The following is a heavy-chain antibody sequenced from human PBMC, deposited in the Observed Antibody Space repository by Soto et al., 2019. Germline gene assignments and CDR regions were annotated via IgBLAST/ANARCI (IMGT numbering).Heavy chain of an antibody. CDR2: ISGSGGST. J-gene: IGHJ6*02. Sequence: PGGSLRLSCAASGFTFSSYAMSWVRQAPGKGPEWVSAISGSGGSTYYADSVKGRFTISRDNSKNTLYLQMNSLRAEDTAVYYCLKTTVTTIYYYYGMDVWGQGTTVTVSS. CDR3: LKTTVTTIYYYYGMDV. CDR1: GFTFSSYA. D-gene: IGHD4-17*01. V-gene: IGHV3-23*01.